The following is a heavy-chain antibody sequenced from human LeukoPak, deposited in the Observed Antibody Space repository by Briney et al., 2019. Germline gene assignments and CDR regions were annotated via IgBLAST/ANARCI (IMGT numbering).Heavy chain of an antibody. V-gene: IGHV3-30*04. CDR1: GFTFSSYA. D-gene: IGHD1-26*01. Sequence: GGSLRLSCAASGFTFSSYAMHWVRQAPGKGLEWVAVISYDGSNKFYADSVKGRFTISRDNSKNTLYLQMNSLRAEDTAVYYCARASGSYYFDYWDQGTLVTVSS. J-gene: IGHJ4*02. CDR2: ISYDGSNK. CDR3: ARASGSYYFDY.